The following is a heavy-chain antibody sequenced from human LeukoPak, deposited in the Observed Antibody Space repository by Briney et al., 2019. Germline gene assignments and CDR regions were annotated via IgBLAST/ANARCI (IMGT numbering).Heavy chain of an antibody. CDR2: ISSSGNSV. V-gene: IGHV3-48*03. CDR1: GFTFSRYE. J-gene: IGHJ5*02. Sequence: PGGSLRLSCAVSGFTFSRYEMRWVRQAPGKGLEWISYISSSGNSVYYADSVKGRFTISRDNAKNSLYLQMNSLRAEDTAVYYCATLWVATAGVDPWGQGTLVTVSS. D-gene: IGHD5-12*01. CDR3: ATLWVATAGVDP.